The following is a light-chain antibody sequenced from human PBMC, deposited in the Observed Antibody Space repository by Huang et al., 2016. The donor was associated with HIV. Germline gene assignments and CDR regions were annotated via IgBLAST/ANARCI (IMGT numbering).Light chain of an antibody. CDR1: QSVLYSSNSKNY. J-gene: IGKJ1*01. CDR3: QQYYRLPQT. V-gene: IGKV4-1*01. Sequence: DIVMTQSPDSLTVSLGERATIKGRSSQSVLYSSNSKNYLAWFQQKPGRAPRLLIYWASAREAGVPDRFSGSGSGTDVTLTIDRLEAEDAAIYYCQQYYRLPQTFGQGTRVEIK. CDR2: WAS.